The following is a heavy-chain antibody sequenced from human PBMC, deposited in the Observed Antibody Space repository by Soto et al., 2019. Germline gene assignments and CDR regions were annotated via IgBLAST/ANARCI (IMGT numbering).Heavy chain of an antibody. Sequence: SETLSLTCAVYGGSFSGYYWSWIRQPPGKGLEWIGEINHSGSTNYNPSLKSRVTISVDTSKNQFSLKLSSVTAADTAVYYCARGRYSSSWYRPLVAFDIWGQGTMVTVSS. CDR3: ARGRYSSSWYRPLVAFDI. CDR1: GGSFSGYY. CDR2: INHSGST. J-gene: IGHJ3*02. D-gene: IGHD6-13*01. V-gene: IGHV4-34*01.